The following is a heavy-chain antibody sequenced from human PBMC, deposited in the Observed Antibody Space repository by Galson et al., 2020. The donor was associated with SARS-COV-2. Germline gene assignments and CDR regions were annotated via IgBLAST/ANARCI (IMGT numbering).Heavy chain of an antibody. D-gene: IGHD2-2*01. J-gene: IGHJ4*02. V-gene: IGHV3-21*01. CDR1: GFTFSSYN. CDR3: ARDPKYCDGTNCGGH. Sequence: TGGSLRLSCAASGFTFSSYNMNWVRQAPGKGLEWVSYISSGSSYIYYADSVKGRFTISRDNAKNSLYLQITSLRAEDTAIYYCARDPKYCDGTNCGGHWGQGTLVTVSS. CDR2: ISSGSSYI.